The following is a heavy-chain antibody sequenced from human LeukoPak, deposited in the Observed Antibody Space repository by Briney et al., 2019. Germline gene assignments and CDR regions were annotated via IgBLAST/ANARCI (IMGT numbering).Heavy chain of an antibody. J-gene: IGHJ4*02. CDR3: AREGDSMQFDY. Sequence: GGSLRLSCAASGFTFDDYGMNWVRQAPGKGLEWVSSINWNGGITGYADSVKGRFTISRDNAKNSLYLQMNSLRAEDTAVYYCAREGDSMQFDYWGQGTLVTVSS. CDR1: GFTFDDYG. V-gene: IGHV3-20*04. CDR2: INWNGGIT. D-gene: IGHD2/OR15-2a*01.